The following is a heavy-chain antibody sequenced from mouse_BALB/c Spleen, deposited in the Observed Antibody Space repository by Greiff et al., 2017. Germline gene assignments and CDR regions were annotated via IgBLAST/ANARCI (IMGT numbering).Heavy chain of an antibody. D-gene: IGHD2-1*01. CDR1: GYTFTSYW. CDR2: INPSTGYT. J-gene: IGHJ4*01. CDR3: ARRRGNPFYAMDY. V-gene: IGHV1-7*01. Sequence: VQLQQSGAELAKPGASVKMSCKASGYTFTSYWMHWVKQRPGQGLEWIGYINPSTGYTEYNQKFKDKATLTADKSSSTAYMQLSSLTSEDSAVYYCARRRGNPFYAMDYWGQGTSVTVSS.